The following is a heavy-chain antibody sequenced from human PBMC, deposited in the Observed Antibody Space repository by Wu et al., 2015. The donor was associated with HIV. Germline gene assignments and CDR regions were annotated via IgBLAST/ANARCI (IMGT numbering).Heavy chain of an antibody. CDR2: LTPKRGGT. J-gene: IGHJ4*02. V-gene: IGHV1-2*02. CDR1: GYTFTDSY. Sequence: QVQMVQSGAEVKKPGASVKVSCKASGYTFTDSYIHWVRQAPGQGLEWMGLLTPKRGGTNYAQQFQGRVTMTRDTSINTAYMELSRLRSDDTAVYYCARDHELRLSGYFDYWGQGTLVTVSS. D-gene: IGHD4-17*01. CDR3: ARDHELRLSGYFDY.